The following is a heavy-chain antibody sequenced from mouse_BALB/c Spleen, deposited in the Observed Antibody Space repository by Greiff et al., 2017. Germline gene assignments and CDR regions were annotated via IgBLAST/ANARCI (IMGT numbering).Heavy chain of an antibody. CDR2: IDPENGDT. V-gene: IGHV14-4*02. CDR1: GFNIKDYY. J-gene: IGHJ2*01. CDR3: ARGLRQGFDY. Sequence: EVQLQQSGAELVRSGASVKLSCTASGFNIKDYYMHWVKQRPEQGLEWIGWIDPENGDTEYAPKFQGKATMTADTSSNTAYLQLSSLTSEDTAVYYCARGLRQGFDYWGQGTTLTVSS. D-gene: IGHD2-12*01.